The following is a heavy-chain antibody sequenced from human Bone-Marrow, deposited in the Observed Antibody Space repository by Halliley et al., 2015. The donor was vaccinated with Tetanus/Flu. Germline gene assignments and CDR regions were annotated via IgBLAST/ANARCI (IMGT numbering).Heavy chain of an antibody. CDR3: ASASGSGKLTHLDY. CDR1: GYTFTNYY. Sequence: QLVQSGAEVKKPGATVKISCKVSGYTFTNYYIHWVQQAPGKGLEWMGLLDPEDAETIYAEKVQGRVTITADTSTDTAYMELSSLRSEDTAVYYCASASGSGKLTHLDYWGQGTLVTVSS. D-gene: IGHD3-10*01. CDR2: LDPEDAET. V-gene: IGHV1-69-2*01. J-gene: IGHJ4*02.